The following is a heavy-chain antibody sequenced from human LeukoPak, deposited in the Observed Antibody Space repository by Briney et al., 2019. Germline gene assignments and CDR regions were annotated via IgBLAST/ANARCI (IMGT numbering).Heavy chain of an antibody. CDR3: ARAWYYYGSGSYHRQPRIYYYYMDV. Sequence: ASVRVSCKASGYTFTSYDINWVRQATGQGLEWMGWMNPNSGNTGYAQKFQGRVTMTRNTSISTAYMELSSLRSEDTAVYYCARAWYYYGSGSYHRQPRIYYYYMDVWGKGTTVTISS. CDR2: MNPNSGNT. J-gene: IGHJ6*03. D-gene: IGHD3-10*01. CDR1: GYTFTSYD. V-gene: IGHV1-8*01.